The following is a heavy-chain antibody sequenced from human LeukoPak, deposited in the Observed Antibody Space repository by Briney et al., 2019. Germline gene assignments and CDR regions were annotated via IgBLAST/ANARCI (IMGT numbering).Heavy chain of an antibody. Sequence: GGSLRLSCLPSGFTFSDYVLNWVCEAPGKGLGWVSSISYLSSHVYYGDSVKGRFSISRDNAKNSLYLQMNSLGAEDTAIYYCGRAFPPLRTSSAGDLWGQGILVTVSS. CDR3: GRAFPPLRTSSAGDL. V-gene: IGHV3-21*01. J-gene: IGHJ4*02. CDR2: ISYLSSHV. D-gene: IGHD3-16*01. CDR1: GFTFSDYV.